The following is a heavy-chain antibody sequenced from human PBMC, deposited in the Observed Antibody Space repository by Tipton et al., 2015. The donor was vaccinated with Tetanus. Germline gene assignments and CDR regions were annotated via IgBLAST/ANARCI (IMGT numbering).Heavy chain of an antibody. V-gene: IGHV3-74*01. CDR3: VRVLKGAKCSRSSCYGHGMDV. CDR1: GFTFSTYW. Sequence: SLRLSCEASGFTFSTYWMHWVRQAPGKGLVWVSRIDSDGSGTTYADSVKGRFTISRDNAKNTLYLQMNSLRAEDTAVYYCVRVLKGAKCSRSSCYGHGMDVWGQGTTVTVSS. CDR2: IDSDGSGT. J-gene: IGHJ6*02. D-gene: IGHD2-2*01.